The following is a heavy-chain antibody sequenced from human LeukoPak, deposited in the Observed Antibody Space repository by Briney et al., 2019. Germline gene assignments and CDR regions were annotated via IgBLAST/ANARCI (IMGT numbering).Heavy chain of an antibody. D-gene: IGHD3-3*01. CDR2: SVVGSGNT. CDR1: GFTFTSSA. CDR3: AATYYDFWSRYYTFYFDY. J-gene: IGHJ4*02. V-gene: IGHV1-58*02. Sequence: SVKVSCKASGFTFTSSAMQWVRQARGQRREWIGWSVVGSGNTNYAQKFQERVTITRDMSTSTAYMELSSLRSEDTAVYYCAATYYDFWSRYYTFYFDYWGQGTLVTVSS.